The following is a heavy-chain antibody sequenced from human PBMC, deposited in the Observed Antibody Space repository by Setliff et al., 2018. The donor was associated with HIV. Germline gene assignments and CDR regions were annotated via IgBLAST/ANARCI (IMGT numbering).Heavy chain of an antibody. J-gene: IGHJ6*02. Sequence: PSETLSLTCTVAGGSISSYYWRWIRQPAGKRLEWIGRIYSSGSTNYNPSLKSRVTMSVDTSKNQFSLKLSSVTAADTAVYYCARDFGGSYFFGYYYGMDVWGQGTTVTVSS. V-gene: IGHV4-4*07. CDR3: ARDFGGSYFFGYYYGMDV. D-gene: IGHD1-26*01. CDR1: GGSISSYY. CDR2: IYSSGST.